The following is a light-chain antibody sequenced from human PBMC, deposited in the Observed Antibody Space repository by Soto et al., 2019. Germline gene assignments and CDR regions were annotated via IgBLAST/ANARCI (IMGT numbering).Light chain of an antibody. V-gene: IGLV2-14*01. Sequence: QSVLTQPASVSGSPGQSVTISCTGTSSDVGAYKYVSWYQQHPGKAPKLMIYEVSNRPSGVSNRFSGSKSGNTASLTISGLQADDEADYYCNSYAGDIIRFVFGTGTKVT. CDR1: SSDVGAYKY. CDR3: NSYAGDIIRFV. J-gene: IGLJ1*01. CDR2: EVS.